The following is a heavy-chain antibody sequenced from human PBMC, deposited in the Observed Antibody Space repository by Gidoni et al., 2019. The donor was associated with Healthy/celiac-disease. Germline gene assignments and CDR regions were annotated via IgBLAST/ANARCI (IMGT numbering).Heavy chain of an antibody. V-gene: IGHV3-33*01. CDR2: IWYDGSNK. CDR1: GFTFSSYG. D-gene: IGHD2-8*01. CDR3: ARDLYEGGYPIYYYYGMDV. J-gene: IGHJ6*02. Sequence: QVQLVEPGGGVVQPGRSLRLSCAASGFTFSSYGMPWVRQAPGKGLEWVSFIWYDGSNKYYADAVKGRFTISRDKSKNTLYLQMNSLRAEDTAVYYCARDLYEGGYPIYYYYGMDVWGQGTTVTVSS.